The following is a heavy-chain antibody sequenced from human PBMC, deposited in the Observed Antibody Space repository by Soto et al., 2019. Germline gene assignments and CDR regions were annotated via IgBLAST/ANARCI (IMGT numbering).Heavy chain of an antibody. Sequence: GGSLRLSCAASGFTFSNYAMSWVRQAPGKGLEWVSTISVNGGRTYYADSVKGRFTISRDNSKSTLYLQMNSLRAEDTAVYYCANCALSPTVTSYYYYYMDVWGKGTTVTVSS. CDR1: GFTFSNYA. CDR3: ANCALSPTVTSYYYYYMDV. J-gene: IGHJ6*03. V-gene: IGHV3-23*01. D-gene: IGHD4-17*01. CDR2: ISVNGGRT.